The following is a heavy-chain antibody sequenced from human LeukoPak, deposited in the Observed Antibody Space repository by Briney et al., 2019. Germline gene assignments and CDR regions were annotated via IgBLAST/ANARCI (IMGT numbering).Heavy chain of an antibody. D-gene: IGHD6-19*01. CDR2: INPSGGST. V-gene: IGHV1-46*01. J-gene: IGHJ6*03. CDR1: GYTFTSYY. CDR3: ARDGSSRIAVAAVYYYYYMDA. Sequence: ASVKVSCKASGYTFTSYYMHWVRQAPGQGLEWMGIINPSGGSTSYAQKFQGRVTMTRDTSISTAYMELSRLRSDDTAVYYCARDGSSRIAVAAVYYYYYMDAWGRGTTVTVSS.